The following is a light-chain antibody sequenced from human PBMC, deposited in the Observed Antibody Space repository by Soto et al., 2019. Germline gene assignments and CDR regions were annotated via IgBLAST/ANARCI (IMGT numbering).Light chain of an antibody. J-gene: IGLJ3*02. Sequence: QLVLTQPPSVSGAPGQRVTISCTGSSSNIGAGYDVHWYQQLPGTAPKLLIYHNNNRPSGVPDRFSGSKSGTSASLAITGLQAEDEADYYCQSYDSSLSGSWVFGGGTKVTVL. V-gene: IGLV1-40*01. CDR1: SSNIGAGYD. CDR3: QSYDSSLSGSWV. CDR2: HNN.